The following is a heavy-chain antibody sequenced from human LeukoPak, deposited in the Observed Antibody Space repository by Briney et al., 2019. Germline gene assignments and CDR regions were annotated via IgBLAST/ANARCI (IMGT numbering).Heavy chain of an antibody. CDR2: ISYDGTNK. V-gene: IGHV3-30*18. J-gene: IGHJ3*02. CDR1: GFTFSSYD. D-gene: IGHD3-22*01. Sequence: PGGSLRLSCAASGFTFSSYDMSWVRQAPGKGLEWVAVISYDGTNKFYADSVEGRSTISRDNAKNTLYLQIYSLRPEDTAVYYCAKRHRKYYFDSSGYFSLGAFDMWGQGTMVTVSS. CDR3: AKRHRKYYFDSSGYFSLGAFDM.